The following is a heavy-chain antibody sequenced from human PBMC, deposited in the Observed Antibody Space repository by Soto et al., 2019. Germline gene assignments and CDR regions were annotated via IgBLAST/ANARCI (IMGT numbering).Heavy chain of an antibody. Sequence: EVKLLESGGDLVQPGGSLRLSCAASGFTFSTYAMSWVRQAPGKGLEWVSSIGSGPDDSDSADSVKGRFIISRDNAKNSVYLQMNSLRVEDTALYYCGRDEVRNGVGVWGQGTTVTVSS. J-gene: IGHJ6*02. CDR3: GRDEVRNGVGV. CDR2: IGSGPDDS. V-gene: IGHV3-21*06. CDR1: GFTFSTYA.